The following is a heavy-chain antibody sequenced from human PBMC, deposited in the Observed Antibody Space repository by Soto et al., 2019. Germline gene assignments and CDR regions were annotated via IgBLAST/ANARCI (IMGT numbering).Heavy chain of an antibody. CDR3: AKVCAGTTGGYYYYGMDV. D-gene: IGHD1-7*01. Sequence: PGGSLRLSCAASGFTFSSYAMSWVRQAPGKGLEWVSAISGSGGSTYYADSAKGRFTISRDNSKSTLYLQMNSLRAEDTAVYYCAKVCAGTTGGYYYYGMDVWGQGTTVTVSS. CDR1: GFTFSSYA. V-gene: IGHV3-23*01. J-gene: IGHJ6*02. CDR2: ISGSGGST.